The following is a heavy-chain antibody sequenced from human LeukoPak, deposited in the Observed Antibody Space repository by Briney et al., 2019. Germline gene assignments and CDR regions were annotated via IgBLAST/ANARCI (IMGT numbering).Heavy chain of an antibody. CDR1: GGSINNYY. V-gene: IGHV4-59*01. D-gene: IGHD1-14*01. Sequence: SETLSLTCTVSGGSINNYYWNWIRQPPGKGLEWLGYIYYGGSIKYNPSLKSRVSLSVDTSKNHFSLNLTSVTAADTAVYYCARGHIRSREIDYWGQGTLVTVSS. CDR2: IYYGGSI. J-gene: IGHJ4*02. CDR3: ARGHIRSREIDY.